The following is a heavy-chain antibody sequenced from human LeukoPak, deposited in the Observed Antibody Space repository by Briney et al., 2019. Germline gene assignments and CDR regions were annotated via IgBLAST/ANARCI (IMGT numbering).Heavy chain of an antibody. CDR2: INHSGST. CDR3: AREGYCSSTSCSGGAFDI. Sequence: PSETLSLTCAVYGGSFSGYYWSWIRQPPGKGLEGIGEINHSGSTNYNPSLKSRVAISVDTSKNQFSLKLSSVTAADTAVYYCAREGYCSSTSCSGGAFDIWGQGTMVTVSS. J-gene: IGHJ3*02. CDR1: GGSFSGYY. D-gene: IGHD2-2*01. V-gene: IGHV4-34*01.